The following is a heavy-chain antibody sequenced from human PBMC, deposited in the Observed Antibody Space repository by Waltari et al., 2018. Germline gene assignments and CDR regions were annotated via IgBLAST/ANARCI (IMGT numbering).Heavy chain of an antibody. CDR3: ARGGPPPRDIVVVVAATGGWFDP. Sequence: QVQLQQWGAGLLKPSETLSLTCAVYGGSFSGYYWSWIRQPPGKGLEWIGEINHSGSTNYNPSLKSRVTISVDPSKNQFSLKLSSVTAADTVVYYCARGGPPPRDIVVVVAATGGWFDPWGQGTLVTVSS. CDR2: INHSGST. V-gene: IGHV4-34*01. CDR1: GGSFSGYY. J-gene: IGHJ5*02. D-gene: IGHD2-15*01.